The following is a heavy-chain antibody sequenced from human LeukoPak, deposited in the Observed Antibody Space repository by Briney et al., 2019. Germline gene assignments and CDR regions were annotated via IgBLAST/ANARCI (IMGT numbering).Heavy chain of an antibody. Sequence: GGSLRLSCAASGFTFSSYSMNWVRQAPGKGLEWVSSISSSSSYIYYADSVKGRFTISRDNAKNSLYLRMNSLRAEDTAVYYCARAYCSGGSCPSHFDYWGQGTLVTVSS. CDR1: GFTFSSYS. CDR3: ARAYCSGGSCPSHFDY. D-gene: IGHD2-15*01. J-gene: IGHJ4*02. V-gene: IGHV3-21*01. CDR2: ISSSSSYI.